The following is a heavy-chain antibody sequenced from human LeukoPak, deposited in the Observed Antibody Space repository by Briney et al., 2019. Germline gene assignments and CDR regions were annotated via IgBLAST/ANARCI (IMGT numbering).Heavy chain of an antibody. CDR2: INPVGGGT. CDR3: ARGTTHSSSWYTIGGYWFDP. D-gene: IGHD6-13*01. CDR1: GYTFTDHY. Sequence: GASVKVSCKASGYTFTDHYMHWVRQAPGQGLEWMGIINPVGGGTTYAQHFQGRVTMTRDTSTSTVYMELRSLRSEDTAVYYCARGTTHSSSWYTIGGYWFDPWGQGTLVTVSS. J-gene: IGHJ5*02. V-gene: IGHV1-46*01.